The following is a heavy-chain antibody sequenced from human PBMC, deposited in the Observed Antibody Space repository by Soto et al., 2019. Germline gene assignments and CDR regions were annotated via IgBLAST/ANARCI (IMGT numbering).Heavy chain of an antibody. CDR3: ARVGGYGMDV. V-gene: IGHV4-4*07. Sequence: SETLSLTCTVSGGSISGYYWSWVRQPAGKGLEWVGRIYSDGTTNYSPSLKSRVTMSLDTSKDQFSLHLNSVTAADTAVYYCARVGGYGMDVWGQGTTVTVSS. D-gene: IGHD3-10*01. CDR2: IYSDGTT. J-gene: IGHJ6*02. CDR1: GGSISGYY.